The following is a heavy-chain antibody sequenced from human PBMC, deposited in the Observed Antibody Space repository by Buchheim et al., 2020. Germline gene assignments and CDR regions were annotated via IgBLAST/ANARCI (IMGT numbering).Heavy chain of an antibody. D-gene: IGHD2-21*01. CDR3: VYQFLALDT. Sequence: VQLLESGGGLVQPGGSLRLSCAASGFTFSSYAMSWVRQAPGKGLEWVGGIAYDSSSMTYADSVRGRFTISRDNTRNTLYLQLNSLRHEDTATYYCVYQFLALDTWGQG. CDR2: IAYDSSSM. CDR1: GFTFSSYA. J-gene: IGHJ5*02. V-gene: IGHV3-30*03.